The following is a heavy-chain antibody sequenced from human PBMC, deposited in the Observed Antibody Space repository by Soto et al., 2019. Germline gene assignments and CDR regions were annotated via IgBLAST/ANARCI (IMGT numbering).Heavy chain of an antibody. V-gene: IGHV1-8*01. D-gene: IGHD5-12*01. Sequence: QVQLVQSGAEVQKPGASVKVSCKASGYTFTTYDINWVRQATGQGLEWMGWMNPNSGDTGYAQKFQGRVTRTRNTSISTAYMELSSLRSEDTAVYYCARGRGYDASFDYWGQGTLVTVSS. CDR2: MNPNSGDT. CDR3: ARGRGYDASFDY. J-gene: IGHJ4*02. CDR1: GYTFTTYD.